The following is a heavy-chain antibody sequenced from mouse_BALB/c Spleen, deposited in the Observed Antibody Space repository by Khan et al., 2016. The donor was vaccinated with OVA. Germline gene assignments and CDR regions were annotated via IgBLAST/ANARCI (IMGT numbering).Heavy chain of an antibody. CDR2: INPSTAYT. D-gene: IGHD1-1*01. J-gene: IGHJ2*01. Sequence: VQLQQSGAELAKPGASVKMSCKASGYTFINYWILWVKQRPGQGLEWIGYINPSTAYTEYNQNFKDKATLTADKSSSTAYMQLSSLTSEDSAVYYCARRGLRWDFDYCGQGTTLTVSS. V-gene: IGHV1-7*01. CDR3: ARRGLRWDFDY. CDR1: GYTFINYW.